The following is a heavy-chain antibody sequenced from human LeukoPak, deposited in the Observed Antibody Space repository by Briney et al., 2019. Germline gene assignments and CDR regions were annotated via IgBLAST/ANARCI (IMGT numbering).Heavy chain of an antibody. CDR2: INHSGST. CDR1: GGSISTNSYY. J-gene: IGHJ5*02. Sequence: SETLSLTCSVSGGSISTNSYYWGWIRQPPGKGLEWIGEINHSGSTNYNPSLKSRVTISVDTSKNQFSLKLSSVTAADTAVYYCARSRLVVAATGRGYNWFDPWGQGTLVTVSS. V-gene: IGHV4-39*07. D-gene: IGHD2-15*01. CDR3: ARSRLVVAATGRGYNWFDP.